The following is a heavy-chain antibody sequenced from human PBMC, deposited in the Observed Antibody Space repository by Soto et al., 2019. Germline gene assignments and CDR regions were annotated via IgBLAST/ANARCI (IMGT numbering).Heavy chain of an antibody. CDR2: ISGSGGNT. V-gene: IGHV3-23*01. CDR3: AKDWGSYYDILTGYFDY. D-gene: IGHD3-9*01. J-gene: IGHJ4*02. Sequence: GGSLRLSCAASGFTFSSYAMSWVRQAPGKGLEWVSAISGSGGNTYYADSVKGRFTISRDNSKNTLYLQMNSLRAEDTAVYYCAKDWGSYYDILTGYFDYWGQGTLVTVSS. CDR1: GFTFSSYA.